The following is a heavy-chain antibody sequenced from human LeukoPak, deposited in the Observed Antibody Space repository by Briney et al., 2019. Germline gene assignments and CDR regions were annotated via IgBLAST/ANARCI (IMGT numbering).Heavy chain of an antibody. Sequence: RPGGSLRLSCAASGFTFDEYAMSWVRQAPGKGLEWVSGINWNGDNTGSADSVKGRFTISRDNAKNSLYLEMNSLRAEDTAIYCCARDLSGVTGYTYGRGIDYWGQGTLVTVSS. CDR1: GFTFDEYA. CDR3: ARDLSGVTGYTYGRGIDY. V-gene: IGHV3-20*04. D-gene: IGHD5-18*01. J-gene: IGHJ4*02. CDR2: INWNGDNT.